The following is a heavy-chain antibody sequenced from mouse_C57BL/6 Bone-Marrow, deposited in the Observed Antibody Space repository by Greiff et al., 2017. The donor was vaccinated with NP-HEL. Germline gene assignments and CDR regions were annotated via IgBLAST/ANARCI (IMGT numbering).Heavy chain of an antibody. J-gene: IGHJ4*01. CDR3: TRDSLYAMDY. CDR2: IDPETGGT. Sequence: VKLMESGAELVRPGASVTLSCKASGYTFTDYEMHWVKQTPVHGLEWIGAIDPETGGTAYNQKFKGKAILTADKSSSTAYMELRSLTSEDSAVYYCTRDSLYAMDYWGQGTSVTVSS. D-gene: IGHD6-2*01. V-gene: IGHV1-15*01. CDR1: GYTFTDYE.